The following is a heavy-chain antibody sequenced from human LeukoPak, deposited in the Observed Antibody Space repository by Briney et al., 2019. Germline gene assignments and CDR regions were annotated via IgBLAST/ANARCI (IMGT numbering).Heavy chain of an antibody. CDR1: DFTFSNYW. V-gene: IGHV3-7*01. J-gene: IGHJ3*02. D-gene: IGHD2-15*01. CDR3: ATEVGTPAVRSAFNI. CDR2: IKQDGSEI. Sequence: GGSLRLSCVASDFTFSNYWMSWVRQAPGKGLEWVANIKQDGSEINYVDSVKGRFTISRDNAKNSLYLQMNSLRAEDTAVYYCATEVGTPAVRSAFNIWGQGTMVTVSS.